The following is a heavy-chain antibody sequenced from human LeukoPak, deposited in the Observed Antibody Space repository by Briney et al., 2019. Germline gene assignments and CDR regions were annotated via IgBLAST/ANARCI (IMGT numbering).Heavy chain of an antibody. J-gene: IGHJ4*02. D-gene: IGHD5-24*01. V-gene: IGHV4-34*01. CDR2: INHSGST. Sequence: SETLSLTCAVYGGSFSGYYWNWIRQPPGKGLEWIGEINHSGSTNYNPALKSRVTISVDTSKNQFSLKLTSVTAADTAVYYCARCEMATNYFDYWGQGTLVTVSS. CDR1: GGSFSGYY. CDR3: ARCEMATNYFDY.